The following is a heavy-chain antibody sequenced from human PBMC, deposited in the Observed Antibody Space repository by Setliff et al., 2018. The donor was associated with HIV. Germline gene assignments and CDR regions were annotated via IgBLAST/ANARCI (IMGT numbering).Heavy chain of an antibody. D-gene: IGHD4-17*01. CDR2: ISSNGGST. CDR1: GFTFSDYY. Sequence: PGGSLRLSCAASGFTFSDYYMSWIRQAPGKGLEYVSAISSNGGSTYYADSVKGRFTISRDNSKNTLYLQMSSLRAEDTAVYYCVKARVDGDYYYYYYMDVWGKGTTVTVSS. J-gene: IGHJ6*03. CDR3: VKARVDGDYYYYYYMDV. V-gene: IGHV3-64D*09.